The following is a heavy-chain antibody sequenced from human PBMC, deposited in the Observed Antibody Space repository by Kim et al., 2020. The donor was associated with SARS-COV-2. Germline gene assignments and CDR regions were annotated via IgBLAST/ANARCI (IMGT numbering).Heavy chain of an antibody. CDR3: ARAIGAAAGMAGYYYYYGLDV. V-gene: IGHV3-13*01. CDR1: GFTFSSYD. CDR2: IGTAGDT. J-gene: IGHJ6*02. D-gene: IGHD6-13*01. Sequence: GGSLRLSCAASGFTFSSYDMHWVRQATGKGLEWVSAIGTAGDTFYPGSVKGRFTISRENAKNSLYLQMNRLRAGDTAVYYCARAIGAAAGMAGYYYYYGLDVWGQGTTVTVSS.